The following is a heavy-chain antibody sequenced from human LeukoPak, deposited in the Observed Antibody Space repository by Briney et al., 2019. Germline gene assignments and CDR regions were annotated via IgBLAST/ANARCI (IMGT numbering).Heavy chain of an antibody. D-gene: IGHD6-6*01. CDR2: INHSGTT. J-gene: IGHJ4*02. CDR3: ARAGFALAPHRGTPFDY. V-gene: IGHV4-34*01. Sequence: SEILSLTCAVYGGSFSSYYWSWIRQPPGKGLEWIGEINHSGTTNYNSSLKSRATISVDTSRNQFSLKLSSVTAADTAVYYCARAGFALAPHRGTPFDYWGQGTLVTVSS. CDR1: GGSFSSYY.